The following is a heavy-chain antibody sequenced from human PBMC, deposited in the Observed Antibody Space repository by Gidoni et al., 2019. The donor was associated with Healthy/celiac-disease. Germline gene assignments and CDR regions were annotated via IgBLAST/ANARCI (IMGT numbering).Heavy chain of an antibody. D-gene: IGHD6-19*01. CDR2: ISYDGSNK. J-gene: IGHJ4*02. Sequence: QVQLVESGGGVVQPGRSLRLSCAASGFTFSSYGMHWVRQAPGKGLEWVAVISYDGSNKYYADSVKGRFTISRDNSKNTLYLQMNSLRAEDTAVYYCAKEWFGVAVAGILGYWGQGTLVTDSS. V-gene: IGHV3-30*18. CDR3: AKEWFGVAVAGILGY. CDR1: GFTFSSYG.